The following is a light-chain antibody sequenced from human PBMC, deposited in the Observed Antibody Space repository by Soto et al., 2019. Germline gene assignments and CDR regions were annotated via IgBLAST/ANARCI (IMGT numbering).Light chain of an antibody. J-gene: IGKJ2*01. CDR3: LQYNNWPRV. V-gene: IGKV3-15*01. CDR1: QSISSN. Sequence: DIVMTQSPATLSISPGESATLSCRASQSISSNLAWYQQKYGQAPRLLIFGASTRATDVPARFSGSGSGTEFTLTINSLQSEDFAVYYCLQYNNWPRVFGQGTKLEIK. CDR2: GAS.